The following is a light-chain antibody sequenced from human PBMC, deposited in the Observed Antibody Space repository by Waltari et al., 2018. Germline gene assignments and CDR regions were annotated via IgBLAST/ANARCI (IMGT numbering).Light chain of an antibody. Sequence: EVVMTQSPATLSLSPGERATLSCRASQSITTNLAWYQHKPGQAPRLLIYDASTRATSVPARFSGSGSGTEFTLTISSLQSEDFAVYYCQRYNRWPPITFGQGTRLAIK. CDR1: QSITTN. CDR3: QRYNRWPPIT. V-gene: IGKV3-15*01. CDR2: DAS. J-gene: IGKJ5*01.